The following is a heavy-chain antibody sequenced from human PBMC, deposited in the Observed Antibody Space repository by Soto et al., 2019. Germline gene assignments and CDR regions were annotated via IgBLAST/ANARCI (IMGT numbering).Heavy chain of an antibody. V-gene: IGHV3-30*18. Sequence: QVQLVESGGGVVQPGRSLRLSCAASGFTFSSYGMHWVRQAPGKGLEWVAVISYDGSNKYYADSVKGRFTISRDNSKNTLYLQMNSLRAEDTAVYYCAKDHYSGHWLPNYYYYYGMDVWGQGTTVTVSS. CDR2: ISYDGSNK. J-gene: IGHJ6*02. CDR3: AKDHYSGHWLPNYYYYYGMDV. CDR1: GFTFSSYG. D-gene: IGHD1-26*01.